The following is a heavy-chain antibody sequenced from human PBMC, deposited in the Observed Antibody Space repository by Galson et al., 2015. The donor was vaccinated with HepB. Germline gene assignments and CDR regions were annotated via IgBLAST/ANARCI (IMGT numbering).Heavy chain of an antibody. CDR3: ARPQPTVVSPADTLDV. J-gene: IGHJ3*01. Sequence: QSGAEVKKPGDSLKISCKTSGFDFPTHWIAWVRQRPGKGLEWMGIIFPGDSDSIYSPSFGGQVTMSVDKSISTAYLHWGSLKASDTAVYYCARPQPTVVSPADTLDVWGQGTMVIVS. CDR2: IFPGDSDS. D-gene: IGHD3-22*01. CDR1: GFDFPTHW. V-gene: IGHV5-51*03.